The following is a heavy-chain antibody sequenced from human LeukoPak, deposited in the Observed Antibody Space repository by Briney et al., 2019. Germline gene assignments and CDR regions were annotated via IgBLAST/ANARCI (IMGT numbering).Heavy chain of an antibody. CDR1: GFTFSSYA. CDR2: ISGSGGST. J-gene: IGHJ3*02. D-gene: IGHD3-22*01. CDR3: AKALRPIHDSSGSPGLGAFDI. Sequence: GGSLRLSCAASGFTFSSYAMSWVRQAPGKGLEWVSAISGSGGSTYYADSVKGRFTISRDNSKNTLYLQMNSLRAEDTAVYYCAKALRPIHDSSGSPGLGAFDIWGQGTMVTVSS. V-gene: IGHV3-23*01.